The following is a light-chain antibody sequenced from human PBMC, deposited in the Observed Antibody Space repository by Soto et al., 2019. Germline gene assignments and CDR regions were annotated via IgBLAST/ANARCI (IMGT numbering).Light chain of an antibody. CDR3: QHTTDFT. J-gene: IGKJ2*01. V-gene: IGKV1-5*01. Sequence: DIQMTQSPSTLAASVGDTVTMTCRSSSKWLAWYQKKPGKAPKRLIYDVSNLERGVPPRFSGSTSGAESTLTITGLQPDDLGTYYCQHTTDFTFGQGNKVEIK. CDR2: DVS. CDR1: SSSKW.